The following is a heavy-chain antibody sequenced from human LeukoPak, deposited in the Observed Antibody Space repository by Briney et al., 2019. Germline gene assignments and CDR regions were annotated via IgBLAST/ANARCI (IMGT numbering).Heavy chain of an antibody. CDR2: IYYSGTT. V-gene: IGHV4-59*01. CDR3: AREDPQTTVPEGLDV. Sequence: SEALSLTCAVSGGSIGSYYWSWLRQPPGGGLEWIGYIYYSGTTNYNPSLKSRVTISVDTSKNQFSLTLTSVTAADTAIYYCAREDPQTTVPEGLDVWGQGTTVTVSS. J-gene: IGHJ6*02. D-gene: IGHD4-17*01. CDR1: GGSIGSYY.